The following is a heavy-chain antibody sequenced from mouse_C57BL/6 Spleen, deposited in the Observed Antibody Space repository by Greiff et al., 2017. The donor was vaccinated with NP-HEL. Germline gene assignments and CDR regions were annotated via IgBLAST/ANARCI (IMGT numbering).Heavy chain of an antibody. D-gene: IGHD3-2*02. CDR1: GYTFTSYW. Sequence: QVQLQQSGAELVMPGASVKLSCKASGYTFTSYWMHWVKQRPGQGLVWIGEIDPSDSYTNYNQKFKGKSTLTVDKSSSTAYMQLSSLTSEDSAVYYCARWGTAQATFYAMDYWGQGTSVTVSS. CDR3: ARWGTAQATFYAMDY. CDR2: IDPSDSYT. V-gene: IGHV1-69*01. J-gene: IGHJ4*01.